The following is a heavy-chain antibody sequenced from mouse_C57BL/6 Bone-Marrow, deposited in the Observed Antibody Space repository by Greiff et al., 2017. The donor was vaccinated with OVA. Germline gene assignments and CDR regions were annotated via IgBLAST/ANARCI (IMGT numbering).Heavy chain of an antibody. Sequence: EVKLQESGPGLVKPSQSLSLTCSVTGYSITSGYYWNWIRQFPGNKLEWMGYISYDGSNNYNPSLKNRISITRDTSKNQFFLKLNSVTTEDTATYYCAGLLRWDFDYWGQGTTLTVSS. CDR2: ISYDGSN. CDR1: GYSITSGYY. D-gene: IGHD1-1*01. CDR3: AGLLRWDFDY. J-gene: IGHJ2*01. V-gene: IGHV3-6*01.